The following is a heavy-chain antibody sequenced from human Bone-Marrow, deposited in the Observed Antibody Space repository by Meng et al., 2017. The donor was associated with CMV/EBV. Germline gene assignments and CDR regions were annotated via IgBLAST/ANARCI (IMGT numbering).Heavy chain of an antibody. CDR2: IIPTLGTT. CDR3: AKEGRLGFDP. J-gene: IGHJ5*02. V-gene: IGHV1-69*08. D-gene: IGHD5-12*01. Sequence: SVKVSCKASGYTFTGYYMHWVRQAPGQGLQWMGKIIPTLGTTKYAQQFQGRVTITADKSTNTAYMELSSLIFDDTAVYYCAKEGRLGFDPWGQGSLVTVSS. CDR1: GYTFTGYY.